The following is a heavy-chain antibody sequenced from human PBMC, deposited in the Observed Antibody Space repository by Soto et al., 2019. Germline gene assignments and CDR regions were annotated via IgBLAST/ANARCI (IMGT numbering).Heavy chain of an antibody. V-gene: IGHV3-23*01. D-gene: IGHD2-2*02. CDR3: ARRSYCSSSSCDKFFDY. J-gene: IGHJ4*02. CDR2: ISESGGST. Sequence: GGSLRLSCAASGFTFSSYSMNWVRQAPGKGLEWVSAISESGGSTYYADSVEGRFTLSRDNSKSTLYLQVNSLRPEDTAIYYCARRSYCSSSSCDKFFDYWGKGTLVTVSS. CDR1: GFTFSSYS.